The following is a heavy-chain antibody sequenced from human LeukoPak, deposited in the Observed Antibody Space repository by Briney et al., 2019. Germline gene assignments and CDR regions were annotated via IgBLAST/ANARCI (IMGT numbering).Heavy chain of an antibody. CDR3: GRGRSWMVRGYYYYYMDV. CDR1: GGSISSSSYY. D-gene: IGHD3-10*01. Sequence: SETLSLTCTVSGGSISSSSYYWGWIRQPPGKGLEWIGSIYYSGSTYYNPSLKSRVTISVDTSKNQFSLKLSSVTAADTAVYYCGRGRSWMVRGYYYYYMDVWGKGTTVTISS. V-gene: IGHV4-39*07. J-gene: IGHJ6*03. CDR2: IYYSGST.